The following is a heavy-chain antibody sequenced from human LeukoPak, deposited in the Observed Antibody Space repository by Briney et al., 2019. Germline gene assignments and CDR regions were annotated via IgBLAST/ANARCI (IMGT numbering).Heavy chain of an antibody. D-gene: IGHD6-13*01. CDR3: ARLWTHRSGYSSSWYQMDV. CDR1: GGSISSSSYF. V-gene: IGHV4-39*07. J-gene: IGHJ6*04. Sequence: PSETLSLTCSVSGGSISSSSYFWGWIRQPPGKGLEWIASVHYSGSTYYNPSLKSRVTISVDTSKDQFSLKLSSVTAADTAVYYCARLWTHRSGYSSSWYQMDVWGKGTTVTVSS. CDR2: VHYSGST.